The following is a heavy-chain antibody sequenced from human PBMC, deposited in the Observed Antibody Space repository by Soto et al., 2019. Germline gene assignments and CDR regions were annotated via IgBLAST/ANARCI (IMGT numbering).Heavy chain of an antibody. Sequence: EVQLLESGGGLVQPGESLRLSCAASGFTFSSYAMSWVRQAPGKGLEWVSVISGSDDSTYYADSVKGRFTISRDNSKNTLDLQMNRLRAEDTAVYYCAKRSSSSTFDYRGQGTLVTVSS. CDR1: GFTFSSYA. CDR3: AKRSSSSTFDY. D-gene: IGHD6-6*01. CDR2: ISGSDDST. V-gene: IGHV3-23*01. J-gene: IGHJ4*02.